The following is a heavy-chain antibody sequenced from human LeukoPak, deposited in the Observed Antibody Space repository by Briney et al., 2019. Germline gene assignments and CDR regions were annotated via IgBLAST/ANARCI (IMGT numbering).Heavy chain of an antibody. CDR1: GYSFTSYW. Sequence: GESLKISCKGSGYSFTSYWIGWVRQMPGKGLEWMGITYPGDSDTRYSPSFQGQVTISADKSISTAYLQWSSLKASDTAIYYCARRIAVAGDGAYYGMDVWGQGTTVTVSS. CDR3: ARRIAVAGDGAYYGMDV. CDR2: TYPGDSDT. V-gene: IGHV5-51*01. J-gene: IGHJ6*02. D-gene: IGHD6-19*01.